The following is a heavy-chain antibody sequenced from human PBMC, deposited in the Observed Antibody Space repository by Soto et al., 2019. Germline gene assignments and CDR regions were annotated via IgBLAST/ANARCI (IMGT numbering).Heavy chain of an antibody. V-gene: IGHV4-39*01. CDR1: GGSISSSSYY. Sequence: SETLSLTCTVSGGSISSSSYYWGWIRQPPGKGLEWIGSIYYSGSTYYNPSLKSRVTISVDTSKNQFSLKLSSVTAADTAVYYCARYAGGTIFGVVIMAPAWFDPWGQGTLVTVSS. CDR3: ARYAGGTIFGVVIMAPAWFDP. D-gene: IGHD3-3*01. J-gene: IGHJ5*02. CDR2: IYYSGST.